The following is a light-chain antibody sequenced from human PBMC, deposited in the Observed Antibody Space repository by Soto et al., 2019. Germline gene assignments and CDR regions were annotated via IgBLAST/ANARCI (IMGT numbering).Light chain of an antibody. Sequence: EIVLTQSPGTLSLSPGERATLSCRASQSVSSSYSAWYQKQPDQAPRLLISGATSRATGIPHRLSGSGSGTDFTLLIIRLEPGDFAVYYCQQYGSSVWGTFGQGTKLEIK. CDR2: GAT. CDR1: QSVSSSY. V-gene: IGKV3-20*01. J-gene: IGKJ2*01. CDR3: QQYGSSVWGT.